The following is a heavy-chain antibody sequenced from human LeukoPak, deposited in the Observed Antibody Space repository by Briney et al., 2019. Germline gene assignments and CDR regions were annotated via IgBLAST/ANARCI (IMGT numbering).Heavy chain of an antibody. CDR3: ARTLYPNDAFDI. CDR1: GYTFTSYA. D-gene: IGHD3-16*02. CDR2: INPNSGGT. V-gene: IGHV1-2*02. Sequence: ASVKVSCKASGYTFTSYAMNWVRQAPGQGLELMGWINPNSGGTNFAQNFQGRVSMTRDTSINTAYMELSRLRSDDTAVYYCARTLYPNDAFDIWGQGTMVTVSS. J-gene: IGHJ3*02.